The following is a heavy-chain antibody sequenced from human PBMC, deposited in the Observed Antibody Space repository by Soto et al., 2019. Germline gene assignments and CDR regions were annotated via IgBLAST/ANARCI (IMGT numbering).Heavy chain of an antibody. J-gene: IGHJ4*02. Sequence: QVQLVQSGAEVKKPGASVKVSCKASGYTFTGYYMHWVRQAPGQGLEWMGWINPNSGGTNYAQKFQGWVTMTRDTSISTAYMELRSLRSDDTAVYYCARARAYPSPTFDYWGQGTLVTVSS. V-gene: IGHV1-2*04. D-gene: IGHD2-2*01. CDR3: ARARAYPSPTFDY. CDR1: GYTFTGYY. CDR2: INPNSGGT.